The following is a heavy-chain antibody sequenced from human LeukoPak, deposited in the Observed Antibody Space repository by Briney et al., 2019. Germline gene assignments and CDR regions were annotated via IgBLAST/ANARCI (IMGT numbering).Heavy chain of an antibody. D-gene: IGHD6-13*01. CDR3: ARASPSSWSIDY. CDR2: IIPILGIA. CDR1: GGTFSSYA. J-gene: IGHJ4*02. Sequence: ASVKVSCKASGGTFSSYAISWVRQAPGQGLEWMGRIIPILGIANYAQKFQGRATITADKSTSTAYMELSSLRSEDTAVYYCARASPSSWSIDYWGQGTLVTVSS. V-gene: IGHV1-69*04.